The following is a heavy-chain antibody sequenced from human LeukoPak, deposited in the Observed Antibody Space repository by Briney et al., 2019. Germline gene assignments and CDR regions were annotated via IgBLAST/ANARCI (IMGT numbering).Heavy chain of an antibody. CDR1: DGSISNYF. D-gene: IGHD6-6*01. CDR2: IYNSGST. J-gene: IGHJ4*02. CDR3: ARVPGQLACSD. Sequence: PSETLSLTCTVFDGSISNYFWSWIRQPPGKGLEWIGYIYNSGSTYYNPSLKSRGTISVDTSKNQFSLSLTSVTAADTAVYYCARVPGQLACSDWGQGTLVTVSS. V-gene: IGHV4-59*01.